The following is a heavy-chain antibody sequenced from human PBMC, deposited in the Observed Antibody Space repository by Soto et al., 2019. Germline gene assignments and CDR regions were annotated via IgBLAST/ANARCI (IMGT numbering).Heavy chain of an antibody. D-gene: IGHD2-15*01. CDR3: STPAFEY. J-gene: IGHJ4*02. Sequence: QVQLVQAGAEVKKLGASVRVSCKAASYTFIRDGIRWVRQAPGQGLEWMGGISTYNGNTNYAQKLQGRVTMTTDISTRTAYMELRSLRSDDTAVYYCSTPAFEYWGQGTLVTVSS. V-gene: IGHV1-18*01. CDR1: SYTFIRDG. CDR2: ISTYNGNT.